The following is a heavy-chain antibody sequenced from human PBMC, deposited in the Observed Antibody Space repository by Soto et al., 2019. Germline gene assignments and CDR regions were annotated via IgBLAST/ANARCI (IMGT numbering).Heavy chain of an antibody. CDR3: ARNYYDSSDRDYLDY. J-gene: IGHJ4*02. CDR1: GSSISPFY. V-gene: IGHV4-59*01. D-gene: IGHD3-22*01. Sequence: SETLSLTCTVSGSSISPFYWSWIRQPPGKGLEWIGYIYYTGSTNYNPSLKSRVTLSLGTSRNQLSLKLSSVTAADTAVYYCARNYYDSSDRDYLDYWGQGTPVTVSS. CDR2: IYYTGST.